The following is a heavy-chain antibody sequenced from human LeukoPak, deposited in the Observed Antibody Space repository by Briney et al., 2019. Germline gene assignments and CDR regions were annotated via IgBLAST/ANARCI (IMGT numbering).Heavy chain of an antibody. CDR1: GYTFTGYY. CDR2: INPNSGGT. J-gene: IGHJ4*02. CDR3: ARDGACSSTSCQSFDY. D-gene: IGHD2-2*01. Sequence: ASVKVSCKASGYTFTGYYMHWVRQAPGQGLEWIGWINPNSGGTNYAQDFHGRVTMTRDTSISTAYMELSRLQSDDTAVYYCARDGACSSTSCQSFDYWGQGTLVTVSS. V-gene: IGHV1-2*02.